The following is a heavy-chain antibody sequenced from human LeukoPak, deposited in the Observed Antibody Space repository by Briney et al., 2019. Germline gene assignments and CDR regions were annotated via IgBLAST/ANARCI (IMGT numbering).Heavy chain of an antibody. CDR2: IYYSGST. Sequence: TSETLSLTCTVSGGSISSGGYYWSWIRQHPGKGLEWIGYIYYSGSTYYNPSLKSRVTISVDTSKNQFSLKLSSVTAADTAVYYCARVRAMNAFDIWGQGTMVTVSS. CDR1: GGSISSGGYY. CDR3: ARVRAMNAFDI. V-gene: IGHV4-31*03. J-gene: IGHJ3*02.